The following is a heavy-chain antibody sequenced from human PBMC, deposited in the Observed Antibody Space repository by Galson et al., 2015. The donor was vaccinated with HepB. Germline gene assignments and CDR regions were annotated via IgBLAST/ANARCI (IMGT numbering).Heavy chain of an antibody. V-gene: IGHV1-69-2*01. CDR1: GYTFTDYY. D-gene: IGHD2-21*01. Sequence: VKVSCKVSGYTFTDYYMHWVQQAPGKGLEWMGLVDPEDGETIYAEKFQGRVTITADTSTDTAYMELSSLRSEDAAVYYCAKQRGFRAYCGGDCSNDAFDIWGQGTMVTVSS. J-gene: IGHJ3*02. CDR3: AKQRGFRAYCGGDCSNDAFDI. CDR2: VDPEDGET.